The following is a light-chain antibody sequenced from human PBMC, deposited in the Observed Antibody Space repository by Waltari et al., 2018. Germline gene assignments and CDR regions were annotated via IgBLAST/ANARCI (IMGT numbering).Light chain of an antibody. V-gene: IGKV4-1*01. J-gene: IGKJ2*01. Sequence: DIVMTQSPDSLAVSLGERATINCKSSHSVLETSANENYLAWYQQRPGQSPKMLFYWASVREAGVPERLSASGSGTDFTLTINSLQAEDVAVYFCQQYFSGHTFGQGTKLEIK. CDR1: HSVLETSANENY. CDR3: QQYFSGHT. CDR2: WAS.